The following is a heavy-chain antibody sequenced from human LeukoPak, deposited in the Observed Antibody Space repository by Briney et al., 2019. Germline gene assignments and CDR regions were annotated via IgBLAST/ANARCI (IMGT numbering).Heavy chain of an antibody. CDR2: IYYSVNT. CDR3: ARHQRDYGDYVPRYMDV. D-gene: IGHD4-17*01. J-gene: IGHJ6*03. V-gene: IGHV4-59*08. CDR1: GGSISGYY. Sequence: SETLSLTCTVSGGSISGYYWSWIRQPPGKGLEWIGYIYYSVNTNYNPSLKSRVTIVGDTSKNQFSLKLSSVTAADTAVYYCARHQRDYGDYVPRYMDVWGEGTTLTVSS.